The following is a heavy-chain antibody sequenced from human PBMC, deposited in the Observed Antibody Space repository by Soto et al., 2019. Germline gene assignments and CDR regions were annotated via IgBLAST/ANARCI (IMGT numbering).Heavy chain of an antibody. CDR2: IITLFGTA. CDR1: GGTFSSHS. J-gene: IGHJ4*02. Sequence: VQLMQSGAEVKQPGSSVKVSCKASGGTFSSHSINWVRQAPGQGLEWMGGIITLFGTANYAQNFQGRVTITADQSKSTAYMELNSLRSDDKAVYYCAREVGYGDFSAALLDWGQGTLVTVSS. V-gene: IGHV1-69*01. CDR3: AREVGYGDFSAALLD. D-gene: IGHD4-17*01.